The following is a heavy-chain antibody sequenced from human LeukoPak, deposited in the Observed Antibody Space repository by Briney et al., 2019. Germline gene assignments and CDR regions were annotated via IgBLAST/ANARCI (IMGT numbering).Heavy chain of an antibody. D-gene: IGHD6-19*01. CDR3: ARAGSGWYPFRMIPSLFDY. V-gene: IGHV3-7*01. J-gene: IGHJ4*02. CDR2: IKQDGSEK. Sequence: QPGGSLRLSCAASGFTFSSYWMSWVRQAPGKGLEWVANIKQDGSEKYYVDSVKGRFTISRDNAKNSLYLQMNSLRAEDTAVYYCARAGSGWYPFRMIPSLFDYWGQGTLVTVSS. CDR1: GFTFSSYW.